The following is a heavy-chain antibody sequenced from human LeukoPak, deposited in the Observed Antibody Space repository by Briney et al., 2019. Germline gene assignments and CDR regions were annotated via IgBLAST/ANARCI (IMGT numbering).Heavy chain of an antibody. V-gene: IGHV4-38-2*02. J-gene: IGHJ4*02. CDR1: GYSISSGYY. Sequence: SETLSLTCTVSGYSISSGYYWGWIRQPPGKGLEWIGSIYHSGSTYYNPSLKSRVTISVDTSKNQFSLKLSSVTAADTAVYYCARGKKGDIVAPTGYWGQGTLVTVSS. D-gene: IGHD5-12*01. CDR3: ARGKKGDIVAPTGY. CDR2: IYHSGST.